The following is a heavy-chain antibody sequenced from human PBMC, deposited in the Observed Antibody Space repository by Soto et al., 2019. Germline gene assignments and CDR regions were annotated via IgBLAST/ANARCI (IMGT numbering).Heavy chain of an antibody. V-gene: IGHV1-69*13. CDR3: ARPDRPYYYDSSGYPHAFDI. J-gene: IGHJ3*02. CDR2: IIPIFGTA. D-gene: IGHD3-22*01. CDR1: GGTFSSYA. Sequence: ASVKVSCKASGGTFSSYAISWVRQAPGQGLEWMGGIIPIFGTANYAQKFQGRVTITADESTSTAYMELSSLRSEDTAVYYCARPDRPYYYDSSGYPHAFDIWGQGTMVTVSS.